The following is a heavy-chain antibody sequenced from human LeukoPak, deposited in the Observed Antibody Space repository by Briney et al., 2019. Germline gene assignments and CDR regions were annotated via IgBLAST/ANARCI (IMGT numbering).Heavy chain of an antibody. J-gene: IGHJ6*02. V-gene: IGHV3-43*02. Sequence: GGSLRLSCAASGFTFDDYAMHWVRQAPGKGLEWVSLISGDGGRTYYADSVKGRFTISRDNSKNSLYLQMNSLRTEDTALYYCAKGRSGSYYGAYYGMDVWGQGTTVTVCS. D-gene: IGHD1-26*01. CDR3: AKGRSGSYYGAYYGMDV. CDR1: GFTFDDYA. CDR2: ISGDGGRT.